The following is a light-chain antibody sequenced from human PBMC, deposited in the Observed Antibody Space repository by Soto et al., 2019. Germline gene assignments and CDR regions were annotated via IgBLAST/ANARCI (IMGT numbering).Light chain of an antibody. CDR3: QQRSSWPLT. Sequence: DIQMTQSPSFLSASVGDRVTITCRASQSISSYLNWYQQKPGNAPKLLIYAASSLQSGVPSRFSGSGSGTDFTLTISILQPEDFAVYYCQQRSSWPLTFGGGTKVEIK. CDR2: AAS. CDR1: QSISSY. J-gene: IGKJ4*01. V-gene: IGKV1-39*01.